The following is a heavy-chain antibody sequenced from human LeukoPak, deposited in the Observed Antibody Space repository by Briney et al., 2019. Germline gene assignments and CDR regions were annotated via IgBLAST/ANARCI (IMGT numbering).Heavy chain of an antibody. CDR3: ARDLLYYYYSSGYYYADDY. Sequence: SETLSLTCTVSGGSISSRSYYWRWIRQPLGKGLEWIGSIYYSGSTYYIPSLKSRVTISVDTSKNQFSLKLSSVTAADTAVYYCARDLLYYYYSSGYYYADDYWGQGTLVTVSS. CDR1: GGSISSRSYY. V-gene: IGHV4-39*07. J-gene: IGHJ4*02. CDR2: IYYSGST. D-gene: IGHD3-22*01.